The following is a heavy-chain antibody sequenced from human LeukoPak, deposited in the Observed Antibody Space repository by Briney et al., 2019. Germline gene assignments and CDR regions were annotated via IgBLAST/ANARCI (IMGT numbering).Heavy chain of an antibody. J-gene: IGHJ5*01. CDR1: GYTFTSYY. Sequence: ASVKVSCKASGYTFTSYYMHWVRQAAGQGVKGMGIIHPSGGSTSYALKCQGRVSMTRDMYTSTVYMELSSLRSEDTAVYYCGRGPAAVMGNSFDYWGQGTLVTVSS. D-gene: IGHD2-21*01. V-gene: IGHV1-46*01. CDR3: GRGPAAVMGNSFDY. CDR2: IHPSGGST.